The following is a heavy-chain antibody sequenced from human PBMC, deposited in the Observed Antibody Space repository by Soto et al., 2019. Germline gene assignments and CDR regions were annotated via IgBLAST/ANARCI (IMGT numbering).Heavy chain of an antibody. CDR1: GYTFTSYG. D-gene: IGHD2-15*01. CDR3: ARVEVYRLYCSGGSCYFDY. CDR2: ISAYNGNT. V-gene: IGHV1-18*01. J-gene: IGHJ4*02. Sequence: ASVKVSCKASGYTFTSYGISWLRQAPGQGLEWMGWISAYNGNTNYAQKLQGRVTMTTDTSTSTAYMELRSLRSDDTAVYYCARVEVYRLYCSGGSCYFDYWGQGTQVTVSS.